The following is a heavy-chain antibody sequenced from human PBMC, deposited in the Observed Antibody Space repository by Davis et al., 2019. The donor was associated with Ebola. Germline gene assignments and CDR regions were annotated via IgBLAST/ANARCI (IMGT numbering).Heavy chain of an antibody. V-gene: IGHV3-43*02. J-gene: IGHJ2*01. CDR2: ISAAGDKT. Sequence: PGGSLRLSCAASGLTFADNAFHWVCHDQGKGLEWTPLISAAGDKTDYAASVRGRVTISRDNSKNSLLLQMNSLRTEDTALYYCAREIKPYWYFDLWSLGTLVTVSS. CDR1: GLTFADNA. CDR3: AREIKPYWYFDL.